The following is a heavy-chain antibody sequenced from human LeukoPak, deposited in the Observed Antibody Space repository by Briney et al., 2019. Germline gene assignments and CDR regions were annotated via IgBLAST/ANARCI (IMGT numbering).Heavy chain of an antibody. CDR2: IYYSGST. D-gene: IGHD3-3*01. CDR3: ARRWSGFDY. Sequence: SETLSLTCTVSGGSISSSSYYWGWIRQPPGKGLEWIGSIYYSGSTYYNPSLKSRVTISVDTSKNQFSLKLSSVTAADTSVYYCARRWSGFDYWGQGTLVTVS. CDR1: GGSISSSSYY. V-gene: IGHV4-39*01. J-gene: IGHJ4*02.